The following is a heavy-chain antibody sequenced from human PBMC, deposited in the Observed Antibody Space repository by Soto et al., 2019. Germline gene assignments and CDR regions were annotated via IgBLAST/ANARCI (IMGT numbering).Heavy chain of an antibody. CDR1: GFTFSSYG. J-gene: IGHJ4*02. V-gene: IGHV3-30*18. D-gene: IGHD3-16*01. Sequence: QVQLVESGGGVVRPGRSLRLSCAASGFTFSSYGMHWVRQAPGKGLEWVAVISYDGSNKYYADSVKGRFTISRDNSKNTLYLQMNSLRAEDTAVYYCAKSLGAAFDYWGQGTLVTVSS. CDR3: AKSLGAAFDY. CDR2: ISYDGSNK.